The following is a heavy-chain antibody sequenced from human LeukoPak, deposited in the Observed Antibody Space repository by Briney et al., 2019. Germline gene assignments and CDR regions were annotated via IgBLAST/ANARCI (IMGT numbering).Heavy chain of an antibody. CDR1: GFTFSKYA. D-gene: IGHD4-17*01. Sequence: GGSLRLSCAASGFTFSKYAMSWVRQAPGKGLEWVSAISPSDGNTFYADSVKGRLTISRDNSMNTLSLHMNSLRAEDTALYYCAKDSSVPYGITEWGQGTLVTVSS. CDR3: AKDSSVPYGITE. CDR2: ISPSDGNT. V-gene: IGHV3-23*01. J-gene: IGHJ4*02.